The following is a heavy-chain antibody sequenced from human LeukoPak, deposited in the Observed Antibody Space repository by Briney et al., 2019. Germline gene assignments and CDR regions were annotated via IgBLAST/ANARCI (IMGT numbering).Heavy chain of an antibody. V-gene: IGHV2-5*01. Sequence: SGPTLVKPTQTLTLTCTFSGFSLSTSGVGVGWIRQPPGKALEWLALIYWNDDRRYSPSLKSRLTITKDTSKNQVVLTMTNMDPVDTATYYCAHDFYMKYFDYWGQGTLVTVSS. J-gene: IGHJ4*02. CDR3: AHDFYMKYFDY. D-gene: IGHD2/OR15-2a*01. CDR1: GFSLSTSGVG. CDR2: IYWNDDR.